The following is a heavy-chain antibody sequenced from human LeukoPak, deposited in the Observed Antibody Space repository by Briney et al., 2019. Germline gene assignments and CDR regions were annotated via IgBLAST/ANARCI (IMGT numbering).Heavy chain of an antibody. CDR2: IRSKANSYAT. V-gene: IGHV3-73*01. D-gene: IGHD1-26*01. J-gene: IGHJ3*02. CDR1: GFTFSGSA. Sequence: PGGSLKLSCAASGFTFSGSAMHWVRQASGKGLEWVGRIRSKANSYATAYAASVKGRFTISRDDSKNTAYLQMNSLKTEDTAVYYCTSSLYSGSPPAFDIWGQGTMVTVSS. CDR3: TSSLYSGSPPAFDI.